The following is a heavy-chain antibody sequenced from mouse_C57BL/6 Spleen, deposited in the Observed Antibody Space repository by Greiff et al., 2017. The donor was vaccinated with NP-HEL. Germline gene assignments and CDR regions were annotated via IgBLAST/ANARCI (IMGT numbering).Heavy chain of an antibody. CDR3: ARRDGISYPLSAY. CDR1: GYAFSSYW. Sequence: QVQLQQSGAELVKPGASVKISCKASGYAFSSYWMNWVKQRPGKGLEWIGQIYPGDGDTNYNGKFKGKATLTADKSSSTAYMQLSSLTSEDSAVYHCARRDGISYPLSAYWGPGTLVTVSA. J-gene: IGHJ3*01. D-gene: IGHD1-1*01. CDR2: IYPGDGDT. V-gene: IGHV1-80*01.